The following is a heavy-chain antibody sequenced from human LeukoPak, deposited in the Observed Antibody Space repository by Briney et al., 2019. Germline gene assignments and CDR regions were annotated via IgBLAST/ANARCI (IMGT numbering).Heavy chain of an antibody. CDR2: ISGSGSGGST. V-gene: IGHV3-23*01. Sequence: PGGSLRLSCAASRFTFSSYGMTWVRQAPGKGLEWVSSISGSGSGGSTYYADSVRGRFTISRDNSKNTLYLQMNSLRVEDAAVYYCAKATSVTTLFDYWGQGTLVTVSS. J-gene: IGHJ4*02. D-gene: IGHD4-17*01. CDR1: RFTFSSYG. CDR3: AKATSVTTLFDY.